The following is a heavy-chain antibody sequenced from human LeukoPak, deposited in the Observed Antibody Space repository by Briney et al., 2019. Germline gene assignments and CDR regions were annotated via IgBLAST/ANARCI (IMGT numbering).Heavy chain of an antibody. CDR1: GGTFSSYA. CDR3: ASSSYYYDSSGYYNFDY. Sequence: SVKVSCKASGGTFSSYAVSWVRQAPGQGLEWMGRIIPIFGTANYAQKFQGRVTITTDESTSTAYMELSSLRSEDTAVYYCASSSYYYDSSGYYNFDYWGQGTLVTVSS. J-gene: IGHJ4*02. V-gene: IGHV1-69*05. CDR2: IIPIFGTA. D-gene: IGHD3-22*01.